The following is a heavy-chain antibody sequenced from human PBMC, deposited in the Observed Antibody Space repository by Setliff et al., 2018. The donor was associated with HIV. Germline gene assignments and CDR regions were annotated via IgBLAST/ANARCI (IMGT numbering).Heavy chain of an antibody. V-gene: IGHV4-38-2*02. CDR1: GYSINDGYH. J-gene: IGHJ4*01. CDR2: IYNSGRA. Sequence: SETLSLTCLVFGYSINDGYHWGWIRQSPRKGLEWIGSIYNSGRASYNPSRGSRASLSIDTSKNRFSLRLNPVTAADTAVYYCVRDRALRFSQSPSLHYFDVWGQGILVTVSS. CDR3: VRDRALRFSQSPSLHYFDV.